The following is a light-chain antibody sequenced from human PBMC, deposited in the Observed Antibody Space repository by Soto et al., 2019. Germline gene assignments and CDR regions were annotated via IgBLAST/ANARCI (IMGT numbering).Light chain of an antibody. CDR1: HSVNNY. CDR3: QHRVNWPT. Sequence: EMALTQSPATLSLSPGERPTFSSRASHSVNNYLGWHQQKAAQAPRLLISDISKTATGIPDRFSGSGSGTDFTLTISSLEPEDFAIYYCQHRVNWPTFGGGTKVEIK. CDR2: DIS. J-gene: IGKJ4*02. V-gene: IGKV3-11*01.